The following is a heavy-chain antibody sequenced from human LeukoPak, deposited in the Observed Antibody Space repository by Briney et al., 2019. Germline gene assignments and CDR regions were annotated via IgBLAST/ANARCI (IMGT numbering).Heavy chain of an antibody. Sequence: GGSLRLSCAAPGFTFSSYWMSWVRQAPGKGLEWVANIKQDGSEKYYVDSVKGRFTISRDNAKNSLYLQMNSLRAEDTAVYYCAKASAMIVVVSKHFDYWGQGTLVTVSS. CDR3: AKASAMIVVVSKHFDY. D-gene: IGHD3-22*01. V-gene: IGHV3-7*03. J-gene: IGHJ4*02. CDR2: IKQDGSEK. CDR1: GFTFSSYW.